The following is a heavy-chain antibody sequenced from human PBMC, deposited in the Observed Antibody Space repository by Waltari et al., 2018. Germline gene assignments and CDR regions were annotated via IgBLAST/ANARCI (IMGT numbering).Heavy chain of an antibody. J-gene: IGHJ3*01. CDR1: GFTFSRIS. CDR2: INAVSEYR. CDR3: ASENVIPTALFDV. Sequence: EVQLVESGGGLVKPGGSLRLSCAVSGFTFSRISMNWVRQAPGKWLECVSSINAVSEYRSYADSAKGRFAISRDNAKNSLYLQMNSLRVEDTAVYYCASENVIPTALFDVWGQGTMVTVSS. V-gene: IGHV3-21*01. D-gene: IGHD2-2*01.